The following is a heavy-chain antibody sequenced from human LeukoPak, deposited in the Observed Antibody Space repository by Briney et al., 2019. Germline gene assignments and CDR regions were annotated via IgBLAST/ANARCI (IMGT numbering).Heavy chain of an antibody. V-gene: IGHV1-2*02. CDR1: GYTFTAYY. Sequence: ASVKVSCKASGYTFTAYYMHWVRQAPGQGLEWMGWINPNSGGTNYAQKFQGRVTMTRDTSISTAYMELSRLRSDDTAVYYCAKGNRYGSGAEDPFSNFDYWGQGTLVTVSS. CDR2: INPNSGGT. CDR3: AKGNRYGSGAEDPFSNFDY. D-gene: IGHD3-10*01. J-gene: IGHJ4*02.